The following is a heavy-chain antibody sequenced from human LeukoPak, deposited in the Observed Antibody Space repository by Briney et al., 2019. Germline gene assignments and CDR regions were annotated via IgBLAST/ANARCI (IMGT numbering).Heavy chain of an antibody. J-gene: IGHJ2*01. CDR1: GFTFGTYG. V-gene: IGHV3-23*01. CDR3: ARELVSLGTGYFDL. D-gene: IGHD7-27*01. CDR2: IIGSSTWT. Sequence: GSLRLSCEASGFTFGTYGMTWVRQAPGKGLEWVSGIIGSSTWTYYADSVRGRFTISRDNSKNTLHLQMNNLTADDTAIYYCARELVSLGTGYFDLWGRGTLVTVSS.